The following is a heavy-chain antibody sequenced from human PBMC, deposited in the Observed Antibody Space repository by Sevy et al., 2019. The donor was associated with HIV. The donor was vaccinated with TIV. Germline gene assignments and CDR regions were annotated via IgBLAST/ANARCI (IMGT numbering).Heavy chain of an antibody. CDR3: ARGTTVTRIDY. CDR2: IYPGDSHT. V-gene: IGHV5-51*01. D-gene: IGHD4-17*01. Sequence: GESLKISCKGSGYSFTSYWNGWVRQMPGKGLEWMGIIYPGDSHTRYSPSFQGQVTISADKSISTAYLQWSSLKASDTAMYFCARGTTVTRIDYWGQGTLVTVSS. J-gene: IGHJ4*02. CDR1: GYSFTSYW.